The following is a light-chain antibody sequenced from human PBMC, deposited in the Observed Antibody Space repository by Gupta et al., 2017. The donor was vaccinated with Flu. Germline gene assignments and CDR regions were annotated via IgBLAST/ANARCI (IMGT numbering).Light chain of an antibody. Sequence: AIHMTESPSSLSASVSDRVTITCLASKGIRTDLCWYQQKPGKAPKLLIYAASSLQSGVPSRFSGSGSGTDFTLTISSVQAEDFAIYYCRQGENYPLTFGQGTQVEIK. CDR1: KGIRTD. CDR3: RQGENYPLT. J-gene: IGKJ4*01. V-gene: IGKV1-6*01. CDR2: AAS.